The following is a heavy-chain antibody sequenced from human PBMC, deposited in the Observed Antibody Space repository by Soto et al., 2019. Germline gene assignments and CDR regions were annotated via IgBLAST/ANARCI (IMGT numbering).Heavy chain of an antibody. J-gene: IGHJ4*02. CDR3: ARRNYGDYLYYFDY. CDR2: IYYSGST. Sequence: PSETLSLTCTVSGGSISSSSYYWGWIRQPPGKGLEWIGSIYYSGSTYYNPSLKSRVTISVDTSKNQLSLKLSSVTAADTAVYYCARRNYGDYLYYFDYWGQGTLVTVSS. V-gene: IGHV4-39*01. CDR1: GGSISSSSYY. D-gene: IGHD4-17*01.